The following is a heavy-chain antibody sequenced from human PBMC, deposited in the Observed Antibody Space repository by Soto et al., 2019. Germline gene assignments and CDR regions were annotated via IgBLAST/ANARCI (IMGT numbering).Heavy chain of an antibody. CDR3: ASVIFGGVIVKGSYYYYYYMDV. J-gene: IGHJ6*03. V-gene: IGHV4-39*01. CDR2: IYYSGST. D-gene: IGHD3-16*02. CDR1: GGSISSSSYY. Sequence: SETLSLTCTVSGGSISSSSYYWGWIRQPPGKGLEWIGSIYYSGSTYYNPSLKSRVTISVDTSKNQFSLKLSSVTAADTAVYYCASVIFGGVIVKGSYYYYYYMDVWGKGTTVTVSS.